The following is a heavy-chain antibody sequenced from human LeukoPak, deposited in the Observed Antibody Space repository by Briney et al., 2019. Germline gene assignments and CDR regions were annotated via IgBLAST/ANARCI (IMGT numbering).Heavy chain of an antibody. CDR2: INSDGSST. D-gene: IGHD3-10*01. CDR1: GFTFSNYW. J-gene: IGHJ4*02. V-gene: IGHV3-74*01. Sequence: GGSLRLSCIASGFTFSNYWMHWVRQAPGKGPVWVSRINSDGSSTSYADSVKGRFTISRDNAKNTLYLQMNSLRAEDTAVYYCAREVGSGNSDRYFDYWGQGTLVTVSS. CDR3: AREVGSGNSDRYFDY.